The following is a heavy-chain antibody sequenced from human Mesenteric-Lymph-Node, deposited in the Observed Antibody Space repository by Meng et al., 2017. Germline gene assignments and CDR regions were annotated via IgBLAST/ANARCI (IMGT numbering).Heavy chain of an antibody. CDR2: IYYSGST. D-gene: IGHD2-15*01. V-gene: IGHV4-59*07. CDR3: ARGVVVVAATPRYWYFDL. J-gene: IGHJ2*01. Sequence: QLTDSGPGPVTPPYTLSLTFSVSSRAISSCYWSWIRQPPGKGLEWIGYIYYSGSTNYNPSLKSRVTISVDTSKNQFSLKLSSVTAADTAVYYCARGVVVVAATPRYWYFDLWGRGTLVTVSS. CDR1: SRAISSCY.